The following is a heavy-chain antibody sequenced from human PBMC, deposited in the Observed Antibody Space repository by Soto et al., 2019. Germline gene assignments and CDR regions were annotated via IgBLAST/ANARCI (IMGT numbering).Heavy chain of an antibody. CDR2: IKSKTDGGTT. V-gene: IGHV3-15*01. J-gene: IGHJ4*02. CDR1: GFTFSNAW. Sequence: GGSLRLSCAASGFTFSNAWMSLVRQAPGKGLEWVGRIKSKTDGGTTDYAAPVKGRFTISRDDSKNTLYLQMNSLKTEDTAVYYCTTTIFGVVIRSPDYWGQGTLVTVSS. D-gene: IGHD3-3*01. CDR3: TTTIFGVVIRSPDY.